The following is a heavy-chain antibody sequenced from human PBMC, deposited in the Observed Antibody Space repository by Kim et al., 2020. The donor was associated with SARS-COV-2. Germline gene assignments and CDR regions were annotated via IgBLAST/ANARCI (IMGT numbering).Heavy chain of an antibody. D-gene: IGHD2-15*01. Sequence: ASVKVSCKASGYTFTNYAMHWVRQAPGQRLEGRGWINAGMGNTTYSKKFKGRSPFTRDRSPRTAYRKRGSLRSKDTPVYYFARDSVGLQGWFSFDYWGQG. V-gene: IGHV1-3*01. CDR3: ARDSVGLQGWFSFDY. CDR1: GYTFTNYA. CDR2: INAGMGNT. J-gene: IGHJ4*02.